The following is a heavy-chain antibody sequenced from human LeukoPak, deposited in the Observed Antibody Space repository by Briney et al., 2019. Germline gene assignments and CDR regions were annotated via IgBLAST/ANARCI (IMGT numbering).Heavy chain of an antibody. CDR1: GGSISSGGYS. V-gene: IGHV4-30-2*02. CDR3: ARTGSIVRARWFDP. J-gene: IGHJ5*02. D-gene: IGHD3-10*01. CDR2: IYHSGST. Sequence: PSETLSLTCAVSGGSISSGGYSWSWIRQPPGKGLEWIGYIYHSGSTYYNPSLKSRVTISVDRSKNQFSLKLSSVTAADTAVYYCARTGSIVRARWFDPWGQGTLVTVSS.